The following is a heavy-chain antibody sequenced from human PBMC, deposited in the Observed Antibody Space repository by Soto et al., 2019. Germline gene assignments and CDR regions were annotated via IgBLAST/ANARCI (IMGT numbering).Heavy chain of an antibody. CDR3: ARDLAKGGGSAGFDY. CDR2: INPKSGGT. D-gene: IGHD1-26*01. CDR1: GYTFTVYY. V-gene: IGHV1-2*02. Sequence: QVQLVQSGAEVKKPGASVNVSCKASGYTFTVYYMHWVRQAPEQGLEWMGWINPKSGGTMYPQKFKATVTMRWDTSISTAYMALTRLRSDDTAVYYCARDLAKGGGSAGFDYWGQGTLVTVSS. J-gene: IGHJ4*02.